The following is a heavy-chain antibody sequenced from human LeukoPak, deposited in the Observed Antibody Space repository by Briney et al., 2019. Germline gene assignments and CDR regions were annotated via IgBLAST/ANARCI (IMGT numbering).Heavy chain of an antibody. J-gene: IGHJ4*02. CDR3: ARQLDYYDKRDY. V-gene: IGHV5-51*01. CDR2: MYPGDSDT. Sequence: GESLEISCKGSGYNFTNYWIGWVRQMSGEGLEWMGSMYPGDSDTRYSPSFQGQVTISADRSISTAYLQWRSLKASDTAMYYCARQLDYYDKRDYWGQGTLVTVAS. D-gene: IGHD3-22*01. CDR1: GYNFTNYW.